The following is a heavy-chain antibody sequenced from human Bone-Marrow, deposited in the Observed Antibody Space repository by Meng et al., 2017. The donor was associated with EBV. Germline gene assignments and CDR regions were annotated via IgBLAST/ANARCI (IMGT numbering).Heavy chain of an antibody. D-gene: IGHD3-22*01. CDR3: ARPPYYYDSSGFDY. CDR2: IPSDASHNK. J-gene: IGHJ4*02. Sequence: QEQLVESGGGVVQPGRSLRLAGVASGFTFSNYGFHWVRQAPGKGPEWVAIIPSDASHNKYYADSVKGRFTISRDNSKNTLYLQMNSLRTEDTAVYYCARPPYYYDSSGFDYWGQGTLVTVDS. V-gene: IGHV3-30*03. CDR1: GFTFSNYG.